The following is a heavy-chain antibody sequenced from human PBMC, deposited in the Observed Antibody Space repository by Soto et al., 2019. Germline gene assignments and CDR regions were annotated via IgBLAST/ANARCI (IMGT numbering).Heavy chain of an antibody. Sequence: PGKGLEWVDVIGDDVSNKYYADSVKGRFTIARDNSKNTLYLQINSLRAEDTAVYFFQTEDRIRDL. D-gene: IGHD1-20*01. CDR2: IGDDVSNK. CDR3: QTEDRIRDL. J-gene: IGHJ2*01. V-gene: IGHV3-33*01.